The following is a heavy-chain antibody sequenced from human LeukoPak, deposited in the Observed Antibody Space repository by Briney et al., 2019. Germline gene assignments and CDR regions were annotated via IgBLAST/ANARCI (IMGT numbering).Heavy chain of an antibody. CDR3: ARATNWNFYMDV. V-gene: IGHV5-51*01. D-gene: IGHD1-1*01. J-gene: IGHJ6*03. CDR2: IYPGDSDT. Sequence: PGESLKISCKGSGYRFAIYWIGWVRQMPGKGLEWMGIIYPGDSDTTYSPSFQGQVTISADKSISTAYLQWSSLKASDTAICYCARATNWNFYMDVWGKGTTVTVSS. CDR1: GYRFAIYW.